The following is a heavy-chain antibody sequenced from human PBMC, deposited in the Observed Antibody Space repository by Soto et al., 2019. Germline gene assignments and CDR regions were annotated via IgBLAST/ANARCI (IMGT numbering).Heavy chain of an antibody. Sequence: SCAASGFTFISYAMSWVRQAPGKGLEWVSAISGSGGSTYYADSVKGRFTISRDNSKNTLYLQMNSLRAEDTAVYYCAKAGDCSSTSCYSYSLYFDYWGQGTLVTVSS. D-gene: IGHD2-2*01. CDR1: GFTFISYA. V-gene: IGHV3-23*01. CDR2: ISGSGGST. CDR3: AKAGDCSSTSCYSYSLYFDY. J-gene: IGHJ4*02.